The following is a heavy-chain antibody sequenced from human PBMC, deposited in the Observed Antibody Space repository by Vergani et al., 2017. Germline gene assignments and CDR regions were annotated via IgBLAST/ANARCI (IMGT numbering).Heavy chain of an antibody. CDR1: GFTFSNSA. CDR2: ISGPGLST. Sequence: EVHLLESGGGLVQSGGSLRLSCAASGFTFSNSAVSWVRQAPGRGLAWVSSISGPGLSTYYADSVKGRFSISRDISKNTVFLQMHSLRAEDTAIYYCVKDNDYDADGPFDLWGRGTLVTVSS. D-gene: IGHD3-16*01. J-gene: IGHJ2*01. V-gene: IGHV3-23*01. CDR3: VKDNDYDADGPFDL.